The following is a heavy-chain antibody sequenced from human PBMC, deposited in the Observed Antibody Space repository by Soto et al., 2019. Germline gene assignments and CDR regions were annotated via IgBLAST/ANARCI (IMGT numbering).Heavy chain of an antibody. CDR3: AHRIAGSVVTD. Sequence: QITLKESGPTLVKPTQTLTLTCTFSGFSLSSSGLGVGWIRQPPEKALEWLALIYWDNDKRYSPSLKSRLTITKDTSKNQVFLTMTNMDPVDTATYYCAHRIAGSVVTDWGQGTLVTVSS. CDR2: IYWDNDK. J-gene: IGHJ4*02. CDR1: GFSLSSSGLG. D-gene: IGHD2-21*02. V-gene: IGHV2-5*02.